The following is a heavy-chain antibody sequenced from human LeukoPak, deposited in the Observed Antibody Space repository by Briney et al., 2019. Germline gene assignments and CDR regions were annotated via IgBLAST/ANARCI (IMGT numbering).Heavy chain of an antibody. J-gene: IGHJ5*02. V-gene: IGHV4-34*01. CDR2: INHSGST. Sequence: KTSETPSLTCAVYGGSFSGYYWSWIRQPPGKGLEWIGEINHSGSTNYNPSLKSRVTISVDTSKNQFSLKLSSVTAADTAVYYCARDLIAHNWFDPWGQGTLVTVSS. CDR1: GGSFSGYY. CDR3: ARDLIAHNWFDP. D-gene: IGHD6-13*01.